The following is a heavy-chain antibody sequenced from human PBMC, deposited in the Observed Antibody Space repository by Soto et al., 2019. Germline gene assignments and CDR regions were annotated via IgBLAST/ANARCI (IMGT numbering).Heavy chain of an antibody. J-gene: IGHJ5*02. CDR1: GGSISSGDYY. CDR2: IYYSGST. Sequence: QVQLQESGPGLVKPSQTLSLTCTVSGGSISSGDYYWSWIRQHPGKGLEWIGYIYYSGSTYYNPSLQGRGTITVDPSKNQFSLKLSSVASADTAVYFCAGWWRGSRPGFAPWGQGTLVTVSS. CDR3: AGWWRGSRPGFAP. V-gene: IGHV4-31*03. D-gene: IGHD3-16*01.